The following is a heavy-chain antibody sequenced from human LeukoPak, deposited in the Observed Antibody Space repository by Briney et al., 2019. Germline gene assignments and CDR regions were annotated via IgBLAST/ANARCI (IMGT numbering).Heavy chain of an antibody. V-gene: IGHV1-69*05. D-gene: IGHD6-19*01. CDR1: GGTFSSYA. CDR3: ARADSSGWYHDY. J-gene: IGHJ4*02. Sequence: SVKVSCKASGGTFSSYAISWVRQAPGQGLEWMEGIIPIFGTANYAQKFQGRVTITTDESTSTAYMELSSLRSEDTAVYYCARADSSGWYHDYWGQGTLVTVSS. CDR2: IIPIFGTA.